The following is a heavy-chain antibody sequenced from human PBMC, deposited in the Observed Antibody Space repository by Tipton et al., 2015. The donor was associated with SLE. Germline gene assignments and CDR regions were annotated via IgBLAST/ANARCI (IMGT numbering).Heavy chain of an antibody. CDR2: IYHSGST. V-gene: IGHV4-59*12. J-gene: IGHJ6*02. CDR1: DGSISSFY. CDR3: ARGLSGYSSSWFYYYYGMDV. Sequence: TLSLTCTVSDGSISSFYWSWIRQPPGKGLEWIGNIYHSGSTSYNPSLKSRVTISLDTSKNQFSLRLSSVTAADTAVYYCARGLSGYSSSWFYYYYGMDVRGQGTTVTVSS. D-gene: IGHD6-13*01.